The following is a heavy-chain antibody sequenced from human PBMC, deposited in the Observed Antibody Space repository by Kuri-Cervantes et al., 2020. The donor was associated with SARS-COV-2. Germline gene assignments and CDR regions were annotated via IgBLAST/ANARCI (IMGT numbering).Heavy chain of an antibody. Sequence: GESLKISCAACGFTFSSYAMHWVRQAPGKGLEWVAVISYDGSNKYYADSVKGRFTISRDNSKNTLYLQMNSLRAEDTAVYYCARDGDIVVVREGFDYWGQGTLVTVSS. J-gene: IGHJ4*02. CDR1: GFTFSSYA. CDR2: ISYDGSNK. CDR3: ARDGDIVVVREGFDY. V-gene: IGHV3-30-3*01. D-gene: IGHD2-2*01.